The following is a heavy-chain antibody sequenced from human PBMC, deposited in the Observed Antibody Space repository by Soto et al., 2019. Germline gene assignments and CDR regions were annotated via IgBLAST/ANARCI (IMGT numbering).Heavy chain of an antibody. CDR1: GGTFSSYA. D-gene: IGHD3-3*01. Sequence: GASVKVSWKASGGTFSSYAISWVRPAPGQRLVLMGVIIPIFGTANYAQKFQGRVTITADESTSTAYMELSSLRSEDTALYYFARDFDSDRYYDFWSGYVSGAFDIWGQGTMVTV. J-gene: IGHJ3*02. CDR2: IIPIFGTA. CDR3: ARDFDSDRYYDFWSGYVSGAFDI. V-gene: IGHV1-69*13.